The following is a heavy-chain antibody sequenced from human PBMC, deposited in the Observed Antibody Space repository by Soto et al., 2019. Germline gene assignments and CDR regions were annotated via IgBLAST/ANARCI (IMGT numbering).Heavy chain of an antibody. D-gene: IGHD2-21*02. CDR1: GGSISSGGYS. CDR3: ARVGSNCGGDCYSGYFDY. J-gene: IGHJ4*02. Sequence: SETLSLTCAVSGGSISSGGYSWSWIRQPPGKGLEWIGYIYHSGSTYYNPSLKSRVTISVDRSKNQFSLKLSSVAAAATAVYYCARVGSNCGGDCYSGYFDYWGQGTLVTVSS. CDR2: IYHSGST. V-gene: IGHV4-30-2*01.